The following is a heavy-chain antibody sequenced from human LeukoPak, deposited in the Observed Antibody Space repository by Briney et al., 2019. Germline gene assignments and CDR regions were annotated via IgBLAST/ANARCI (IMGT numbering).Heavy chain of an antibody. V-gene: IGHV3-30-3*01. CDR2: ISYDGSNK. Sequence: GRSLRLSCAASGFTFSSYAMHWVRQAPGKGLEWVAVISYDGSNKYYADSVKGRFTISRDNSKNTLYLQMNSLRAEDTAVYYCARDGPRSSQLMTYYYYGMDVWGQGTTVTVSS. CDR1: GFTFSSYA. D-gene: IGHD2-2*01. J-gene: IGHJ6*02. CDR3: ARDGPRSSQLMTYYYYGMDV.